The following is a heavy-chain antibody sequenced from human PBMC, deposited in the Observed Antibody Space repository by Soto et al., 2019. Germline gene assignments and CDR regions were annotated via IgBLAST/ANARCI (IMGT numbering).Heavy chain of an antibody. CDR1: GFSLSTSGVG. D-gene: IGHD6-19*01. Sequence: QITLKESGPPLVKPTQTLTLTCTFSGFSLSTSGVGVGWIRQPPGKALEWLALIYLDDDKRYSPSLKSRPTTTKDPSKTQVVLTMTNMNPVDTATYYCEHRRGSGWYTRIMYGMDVWGQGTTVTVSS. CDR3: EHRRGSGWYTRIMYGMDV. V-gene: IGHV2-5*02. CDR2: IYLDDDK. J-gene: IGHJ6*02.